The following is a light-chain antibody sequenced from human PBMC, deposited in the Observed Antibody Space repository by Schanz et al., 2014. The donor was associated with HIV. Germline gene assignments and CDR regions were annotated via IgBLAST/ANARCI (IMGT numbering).Light chain of an antibody. V-gene: IGKV1-39*01. CDR2: AAS. CDR3: QQYNTYWT. CDR1: QRISTY. Sequence: DIQMTQSPSSLSASVGDRITITCRASQRISTYLNWYQQHPGKAPKLLIYAASYLQSGVPSRFSGSGSGTDFTLTISSLQPEDFATYYCQQYNTYWTFGQGTKVEIK. J-gene: IGKJ1*01.